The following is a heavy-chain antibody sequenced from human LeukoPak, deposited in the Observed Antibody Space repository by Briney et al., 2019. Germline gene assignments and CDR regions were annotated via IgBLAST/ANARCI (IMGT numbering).Heavy chain of an antibody. J-gene: IGHJ4*02. V-gene: IGHV1-24*01. CDR3: ANLVLGYCSSTSCPADY. CDR2: FDPEDGET. D-gene: IGHD2-2*01. Sequence: ASVKVSCKVSGYTLTELSMHWVRQAPGKGLEWMGGFDPEDGETIYAQKFQGRVTMTEDTSTDTAYMELSSLRSEDTAVYYCANLVLGYCSSTSCPADYWGQGTLVTVSS. CDR1: GYTLTELS.